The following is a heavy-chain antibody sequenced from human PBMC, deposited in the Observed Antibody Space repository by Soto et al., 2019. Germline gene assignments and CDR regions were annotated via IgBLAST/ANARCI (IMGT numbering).Heavy chain of an antibody. V-gene: IGHV3-64*01. CDR1: GFTFSNYE. J-gene: IGHJ6*03. D-gene: IGHD6-19*01. Sequence: GGSLRLSCAASGFTFSNYEMHWFRQAPGKGLEYVSGISNNGAHTDYAKSVKGRFTISRDNSENTLYLQMGSLRAEDMALYYCASLLYGCRWPNVYMYVWGKGTTVTVYS. CDR2: ISNNGAHT. CDR3: ASLLYGCRWPNVYMYV.